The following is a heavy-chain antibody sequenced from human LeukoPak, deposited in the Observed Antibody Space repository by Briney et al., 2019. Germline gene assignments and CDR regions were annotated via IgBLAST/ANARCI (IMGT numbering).Heavy chain of an antibody. V-gene: IGHV4-4*07. D-gene: IGHD6-13*01. CDR2: IYSTGST. Sequence: SETLSLTCSVSGGSIRSYFWSWIRQSAGRGLEHIGRIYSTGSTNYSPSLKSRVSMSVDTSKNQFSLTLRSVTAADTAIYYCARAGYTSTWTFDYWGQGILVAVSS. J-gene: IGHJ4*02. CDR1: GGSIRSYF. CDR3: ARAGYTSTWTFDY.